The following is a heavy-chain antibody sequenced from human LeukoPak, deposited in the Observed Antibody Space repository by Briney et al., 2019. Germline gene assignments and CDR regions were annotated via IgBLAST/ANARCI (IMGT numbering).Heavy chain of an antibody. J-gene: IGHJ4*02. CDR3: ARRPSYGSDLDY. CDR1: GYTFTGYY. Sequence: ASVKVSCKASGYTFTGYYMHWVRQAPGQGLEWMGWINPNSGGTNYAQKFQGGVTMTRDTSISTAYMELSRLRSDDTAVYYCARRPSYGSDLDYWGQGTLVTVSS. V-gene: IGHV1-2*02. D-gene: IGHD3-10*01. CDR2: INPNSGGT.